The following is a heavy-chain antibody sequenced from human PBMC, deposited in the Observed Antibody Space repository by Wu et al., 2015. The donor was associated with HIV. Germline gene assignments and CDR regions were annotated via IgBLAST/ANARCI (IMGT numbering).Heavy chain of an antibody. J-gene: IGHJ4*02. CDR1: GDSFSSYA. D-gene: IGHD6-13*01. Sequence: VQLVQSGAEMKKPGSSVKLSCKASGDSFSSYAINWVRQAPGQGLEWMGGIIPLFGTANYAQKFQGSVTITADESASTAFMDLSSLSYDDTAVYYCASDGESGIAAAHPYWGQGTLVTVSS. V-gene: IGHV1-69*12. CDR2: IIPLFGTA. CDR3: ASDGESGIAAAHPY.